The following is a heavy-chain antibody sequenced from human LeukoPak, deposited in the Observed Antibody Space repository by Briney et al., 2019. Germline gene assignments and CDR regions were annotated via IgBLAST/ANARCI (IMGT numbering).Heavy chain of an antibody. D-gene: IGHD5-24*01. CDR1: GGSISSYY. CDR3: ARDNRGMATV. CDR2: IYYSGST. Sequence: SETLSLTCTVSGGSISSYYWSWIRQPPGKGLEWIGYIYYSGSTNYNPSLKSRVTISVDKSKNQFSLKLSSVTAADTAVYYCARDNRGMATVWGQGTLVTVSS. V-gene: IGHV4-59*12. J-gene: IGHJ4*02.